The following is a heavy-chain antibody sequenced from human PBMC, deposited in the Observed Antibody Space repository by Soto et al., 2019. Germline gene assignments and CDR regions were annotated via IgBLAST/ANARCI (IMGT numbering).Heavy chain of an antibody. V-gene: IGHV1-24*01. J-gene: IGHJ5*02. D-gene: IGHD1-20*01. CDR1: GYTLTVLS. CDR3: ATEPSLTGTDGGWFDP. Sequence: ASVNVSCKVSGYTLTVLSMHWVRQAPRKGLEWMGGFDPEDGETIYAQKFQGRVTMTEDTSTDTAYMELSSLRSEDTAVYYCATEPSLTGTDGGWFDPWGQGTLVTVSS. CDR2: FDPEDGET.